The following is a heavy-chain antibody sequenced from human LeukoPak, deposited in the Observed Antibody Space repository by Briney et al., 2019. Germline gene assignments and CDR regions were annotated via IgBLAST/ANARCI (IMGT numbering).Heavy chain of an antibody. D-gene: IGHD2-21*02. CDR2: IYYSGST. CDR3: ARSRGDYYYYYYMDV. Sequence: PSETLSLTCTVSGGSISSSSYSWGWIRQPPGKGLEWIGSIYYSGSTYYNPSLKSRVTISVDTSKNQFSLKLSSVTAADTAVYYCARSRGDYYYYYYMDVWGKGTTVTVSS. CDR1: GGSISSSSYS. J-gene: IGHJ6*03. V-gene: IGHV4-39*07.